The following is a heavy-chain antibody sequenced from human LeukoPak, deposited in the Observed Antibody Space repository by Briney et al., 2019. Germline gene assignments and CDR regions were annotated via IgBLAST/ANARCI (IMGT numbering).Heavy chain of an antibody. CDR2: IYSGGST. D-gene: IGHD4-17*01. V-gene: IGHV3-53*01. CDR3: ASTTDYGDLQFDS. J-gene: IGHJ4*02. CDR1: GFIFSTYW. Sequence: GGSLRLSCGASGFIFSTYWMSWVRQAPRKGLEWVSVIYSGGSTYYADSVKGRFTISRDNSKNTLYLQMNSLRAEDTAVYYCASTTDYGDLQFDSWGQGTLVTVSS.